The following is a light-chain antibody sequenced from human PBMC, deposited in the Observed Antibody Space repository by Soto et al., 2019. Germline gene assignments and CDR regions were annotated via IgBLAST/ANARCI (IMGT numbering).Light chain of an antibody. Sequence: QSVLTQPACVSGSPGQSITISCTGTSSDVGSYNLVSWYQQHPGKAPKLMIYEVSKRPSGVSNRFSGSKSGNTASLTISGLQAEDEADYYCCSYAGICTVVFGGGTKLTVL. J-gene: IGLJ2*01. CDR2: EVS. CDR1: SSDVGSYNL. CDR3: CSYAGICTVV. V-gene: IGLV2-23*02.